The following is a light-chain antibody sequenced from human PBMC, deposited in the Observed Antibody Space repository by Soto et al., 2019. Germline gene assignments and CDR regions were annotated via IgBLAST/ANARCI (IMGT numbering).Light chain of an antibody. V-gene: IGKV1-12*01. Sequence: DIQMTQSPSSVSASVGDRVTITCRASQAIDSWLAWYQQKPGEAPKLLIFTGSLLHSGVPPRFSGSGSGTDFTLTISSLQPEDFAIYYCQQSYSSPQTFGQGTKVDIK. CDR1: QAIDSW. CDR3: QQSYSSPQT. CDR2: TGS. J-gene: IGKJ1*01.